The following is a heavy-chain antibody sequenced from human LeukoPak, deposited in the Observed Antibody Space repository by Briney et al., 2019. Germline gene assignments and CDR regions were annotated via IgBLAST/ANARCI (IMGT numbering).Heavy chain of an antibody. CDR1: GYTFTSYG. J-gene: IGHJ4*02. D-gene: IGHD3-10*02. CDR2: INPNSGGT. V-gene: IGHV1-2*02. Sequence: GASVKVSCKASGYTFTSYGISWVRQAPGQGLEWMGWINPNSGGTNYAQKFQGRVTMTRDTSISTAYMELSRLRSDDTAVYYCARGMFGESDENFDYWGQGTLVTVSS. CDR3: ARGMFGESDENFDY.